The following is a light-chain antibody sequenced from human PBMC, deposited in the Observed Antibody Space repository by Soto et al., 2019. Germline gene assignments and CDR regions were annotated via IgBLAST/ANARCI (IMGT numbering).Light chain of an antibody. CDR1: QSVVYSSNNKNY. CDR3: QQYYSTPPT. Sequence: DIVMPQSPDSLAVSLGERATINCKSSQSVVYSSNNKNYLAWYQQKPGQPPKLLIYWASTRESGVPDRFSGSGSGTDFTLTIRRLQAEDVAFYYCQQYYSTPPTFGQGTKVEIK. V-gene: IGKV4-1*01. CDR2: WAS. J-gene: IGKJ1*01.